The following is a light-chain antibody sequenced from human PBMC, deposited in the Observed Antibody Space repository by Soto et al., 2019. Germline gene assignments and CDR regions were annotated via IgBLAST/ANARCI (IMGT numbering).Light chain of an antibody. J-gene: IGKJ3*01. Sequence: EIVLTQSPGTLSLSPGERATLSCRASQSFSSSYLAWYQQKPGQAPRLLIYGASSRATGIPDRFSGSGSGTDCPLTISSLQPEDFAVYYCQHYGSALFTFGPGTKVDVK. V-gene: IGKV3-20*01. CDR3: QHYGSALFT. CDR1: QSFSSSY. CDR2: GAS.